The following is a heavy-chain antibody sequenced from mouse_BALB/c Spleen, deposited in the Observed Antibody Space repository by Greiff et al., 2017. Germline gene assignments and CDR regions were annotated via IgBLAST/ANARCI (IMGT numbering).Heavy chain of an antibody. CDR2: ISSGGST. CDR1: GFTFSSYA. D-gene: IGHD2-3*01. J-gene: IGHJ3*01. CDR3: TKEDDGYLLLAY. V-gene: IGHV5-6-5*01. Sequence: EVKVVQSGGGLVKPGGSLKLSCAASGFTFSSYAMSWVRQTPEKRLEWVASISSGGSTYYPDSVMGGFTSSRDNARNILYLQMSSLRSEDTAKYYCTKEDDGYLLLAYWGQGTLVTVSA.